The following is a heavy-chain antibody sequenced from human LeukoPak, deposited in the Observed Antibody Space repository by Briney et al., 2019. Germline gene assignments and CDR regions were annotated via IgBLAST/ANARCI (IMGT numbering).Heavy chain of an antibody. CDR3: ARRPSDSSGYYYVNWFFDL. D-gene: IGHD3-22*01. CDR1: RGSISSSSYY. V-gene: IGHV4-39*01. Sequence: PSETLSHTSTVPRGSISSSSYYSGWIRQPPGKGLEWIGSIYYSGSTYYNPSLKSRVTISVDTSKNQFSRKLSSVTAADTPVYSCARRPSDSSGYYYVNWFFDLWGRGTLVTVSS. CDR2: IYYSGST. J-gene: IGHJ2*01.